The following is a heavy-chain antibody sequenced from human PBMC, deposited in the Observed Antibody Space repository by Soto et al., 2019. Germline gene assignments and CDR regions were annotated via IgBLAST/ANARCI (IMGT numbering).Heavy chain of an antibody. CDR3: ARGRDGGAAI. D-gene: IGHD4-17*01. CDR1: GGSFSGYY. V-gene: IGHV4-34*01. J-gene: IGHJ4*02. Sequence: QVQLQQWGAGLLKPSETLSLTCAVYGGSFSGYYWSWIRQPPGKGLEWIGEINPTGSTSYTPSLKSRLTIAVDTSKNYLSRKVTSATAADSTMYDCARGRDGGAAIWGQGTLVTVSS. CDR2: INPTGST.